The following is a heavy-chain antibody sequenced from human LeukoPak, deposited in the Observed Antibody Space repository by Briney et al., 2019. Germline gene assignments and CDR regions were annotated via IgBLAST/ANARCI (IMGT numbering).Heavy chain of an antibody. CDR3: ARAHGGWYGYNWFDP. D-gene: IGHD6-19*01. Sequence: SETLSLTCTVSGGSISSYYWSWIRQPPGKGLEWIGYIYYSGSTNYNPSLKSRVTISVDTSKNQFSLKLSSVTAADTAAYYCARAHGGWYGYNWFDPWGQGTLVTVSS. V-gene: IGHV4-59*01. CDR1: GGSISSYY. J-gene: IGHJ5*02. CDR2: IYYSGST.